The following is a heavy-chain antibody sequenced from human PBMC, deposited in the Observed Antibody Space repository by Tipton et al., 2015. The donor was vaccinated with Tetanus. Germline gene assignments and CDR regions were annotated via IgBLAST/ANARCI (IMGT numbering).Heavy chain of an antibody. CDR1: GYTFTNYA. D-gene: IGHD6-19*01. J-gene: IGHJ4*02. CDR2: INAGNGNT. Sequence: QSGAEVKKPGASVKVSCKASGYTFTNYAMHWVRQAPGQRLEWMGWINAGNGNTKYSQKFQGRVTITRDTSASTAYMELSSLRSEDTAVYYCARIIAVTGPSGVGLGYWGQGTLVTVSS. V-gene: IGHV1-3*01. CDR3: ARIIAVTGPSGVGLGY.